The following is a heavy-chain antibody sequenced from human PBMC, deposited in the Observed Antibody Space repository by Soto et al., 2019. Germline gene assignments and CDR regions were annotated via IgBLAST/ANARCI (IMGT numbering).Heavy chain of an antibody. CDR1: GFTFSSYC. Sequence: GGSLRLSCAASGFTFSSYCMPWVRQAPGKGLAWVSRINSDGSSTCYADSVKGRFTISRDNAKNTLYLQMNSLRAEDTAVYYCARGHFPLRGREYYYHYWGQGTLVTVSS. CDR2: INSDGSST. D-gene: IGHD3-10*01. CDR3: ARGHFPLRGREYYYHY. V-gene: IGHV3-74*01. J-gene: IGHJ4*02.